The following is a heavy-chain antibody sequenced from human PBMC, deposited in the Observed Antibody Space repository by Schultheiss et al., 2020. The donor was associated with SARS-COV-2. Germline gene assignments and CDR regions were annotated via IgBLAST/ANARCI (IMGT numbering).Heavy chain of an antibody. V-gene: IGHV4-39*07. J-gene: IGHJ3*02. Sequence: GSLRLSCAASGFTFSSYGMHWVRQAPGKGLEWIGSIYYSGSTYYNPSLESRVTISVDTSKNQFSLKLSSVTAADTAVYYCARVPSWNDGDAFDIWGQGTMVTVSS. CDR1: GFTFSSYG. CDR2: IYYSGST. CDR3: ARVPSWNDGDAFDI. D-gene: IGHD1-1*01.